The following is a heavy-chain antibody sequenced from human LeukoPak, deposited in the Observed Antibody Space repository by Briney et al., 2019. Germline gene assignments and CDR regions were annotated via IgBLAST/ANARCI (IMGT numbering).Heavy chain of an antibody. CDR2: IKQDGSEK. CDR1: GFTFSSYW. J-gene: IGHJ4*02. CDR3: AIYSSGRGGVFDY. D-gene: IGHD6-19*01. Sequence: GGSLRLSCAASGFTFSSYWMSWVRQAPGKGLEWVANIKQDGSEKYYVDSVKGRFTISRDNAKNSLYLQMNSLRAEDTAVYYCAIYSSGRGGVFDYWGQGTLVTVSS. V-gene: IGHV3-7*03.